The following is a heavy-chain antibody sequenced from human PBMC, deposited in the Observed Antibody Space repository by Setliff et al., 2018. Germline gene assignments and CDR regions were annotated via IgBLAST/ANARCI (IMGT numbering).Heavy chain of an antibody. Sequence: GGSLRLSCAASGFTFSSYSLNWVRQAPGKGLVWVSRINSDGSSTSYADSVKGRFTISRDNAKNTLYLQMNSLRPEDTAVYYCARTCSGSGCYAGLESWGQGTPVTVSS. V-gene: IGHV3-74*01. CDR1: GFTFSSYS. J-gene: IGHJ4*02. CDR3: ARTCSGSGCYAGLES. CDR2: INSDGSST. D-gene: IGHD2-15*01.